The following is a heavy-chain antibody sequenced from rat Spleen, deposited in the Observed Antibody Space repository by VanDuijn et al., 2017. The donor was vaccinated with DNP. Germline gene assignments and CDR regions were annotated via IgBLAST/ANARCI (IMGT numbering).Heavy chain of an antibody. CDR1: GFTFSAYY. CDR3: ASHTYYGYDYFVY. Sequence: EVQLVESGGGLVQPGRSLKLSCAASGFTFSAYYMAWVRQAPAKGLEWVAYIGSAAYAPYYGDSVKGRFTISRDNAEGTLNLQMNSLGSEDTATYYCASHTYYGYDYFVYWGQGVMVTVSS. D-gene: IGHD1-9*01. V-gene: IGHV5-22*01. J-gene: IGHJ2*01. CDR2: IGSAAYAP.